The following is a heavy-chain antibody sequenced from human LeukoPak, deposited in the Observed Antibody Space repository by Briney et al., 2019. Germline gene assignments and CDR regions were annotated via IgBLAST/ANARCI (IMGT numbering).Heavy chain of an antibody. CDR2: IYYSGST. Sequence: SETLSLTCTVSGGSISSSSYYWGWIRQPPGKGLEWIGSIYYSGSTYYNPSLKSRVTISVDTSKNQFSLKLNSVTAADTAVYYCARWDNWNDDYWGQGTLVTVSS. V-gene: IGHV4-39*01. J-gene: IGHJ4*02. CDR3: ARWDNWNDDY. CDR1: GGSISSSSYY. D-gene: IGHD1-1*01.